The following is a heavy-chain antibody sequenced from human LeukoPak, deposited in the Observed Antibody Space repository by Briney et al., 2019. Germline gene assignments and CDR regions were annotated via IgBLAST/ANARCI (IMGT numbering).Heavy chain of an antibody. CDR2: INHSGST. J-gene: IGHJ5*02. CDR1: GGSFSGYY. V-gene: IGHV4-34*01. CDR3: ARAGVFLTGYGGDWFDP. D-gene: IGHD3-9*01. Sequence: SETLSLTCAVYGGSFSGYYWSWIRQPPGKGLEWIGEINHSGSTNYNPSLKSRVTISVDTSKNQFSLKLSSVTAADTAVYYCARAGVFLTGYGGDWFDPWGQGTLVTVSS.